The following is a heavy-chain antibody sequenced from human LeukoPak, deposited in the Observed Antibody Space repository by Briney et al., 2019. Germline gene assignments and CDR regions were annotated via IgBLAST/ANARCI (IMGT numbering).Heavy chain of an antibody. CDR3: AKVHGDGYNYLDY. J-gene: IGHJ4*02. CDR2: IGVSGVST. CDR1: GFTFSSYA. V-gene: IGHV3-23*01. D-gene: IGHD5-24*01. Sequence: PGGSLRLSCAASGFTFSSYAMSWVRQAPGKGLEWVSAIGVSGVSTYYADSVKGRFTISRDNSKNTLYLQMNSLRADDTAVYYCAKVHGDGYNYLDYWGQGTLVTVSS.